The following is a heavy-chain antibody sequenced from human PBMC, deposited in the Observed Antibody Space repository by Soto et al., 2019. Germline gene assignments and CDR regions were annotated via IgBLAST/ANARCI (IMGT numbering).Heavy chain of an antibody. Sequence: RASVKVSCKTSGVMFTSSAVQWVRQARGQRLEWIGWLVVGSGNTHYAQHFQERVTLTRDMSTGTAYMELSSLRSEDTAVYYCAAVPVLRFLKWLPAYIDFRGQAILLTVSS. CDR1: GVMFTSSA. D-gene: IGHD3-3*01. CDR3: AAVPVLRFLKWLPAYIDF. J-gene: IGHJ4*02. CDR2: LVVGSGNT. V-gene: IGHV1-58*01.